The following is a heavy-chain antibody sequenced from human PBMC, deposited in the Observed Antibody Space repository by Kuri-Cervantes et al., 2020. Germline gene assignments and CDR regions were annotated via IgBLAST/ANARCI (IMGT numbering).Heavy chain of an antibody. V-gene: IGHV3-30*03. CDR1: GFTFSSYG. J-gene: IGHJ6*02. CDR2: ISYDGSNK. Sequence: GGSLRLSCAASGFTFSSYGIHWVRQAPGKGLEWVAVISYDGSNKYYADSVKGRFTISRDNSKHTLYLQMNSLRAEDTAVYYCAREQIVVGLVGYYYYGMDVWGQGTTVTVSS. D-gene: IGHD3-22*01. CDR3: AREQIVVGLVGYYYYGMDV.